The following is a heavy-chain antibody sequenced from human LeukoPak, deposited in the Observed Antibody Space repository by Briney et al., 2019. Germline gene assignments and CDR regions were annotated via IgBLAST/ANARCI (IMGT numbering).Heavy chain of an antibody. J-gene: IGHJ3*01. CDR3: VTSNIVVVAAAGDV. V-gene: IGHV3-23*01. D-gene: IGHD2-15*01. CDR2: VSGSGGSTYST. CDR1: GFHFSSYA. Sequence: GGSLRLSCAASGFHFSSYAMNWVRQAPGKGLEWVSSVSGSGGSTYSTYYADSLKGRITVSRDDSKNTFYLQMISLRDEDTAVYYCVTSNIVVVAAAGDVWGQGTLVTVSS.